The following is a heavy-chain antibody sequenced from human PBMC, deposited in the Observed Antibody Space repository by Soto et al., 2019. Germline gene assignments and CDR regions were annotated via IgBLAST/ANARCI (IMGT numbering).Heavy chain of an antibody. D-gene: IGHD2-2*01. J-gene: IGHJ6*02. CDR1: GGTFSSYA. Sequence: SVKVSCKASGGTFSSYAISWVRQAPGQGLEWMGGIIPIFGTANYAQKFQGRVTITADESTSTAYMELSSLRSEDTAVYYCAGFIVVVPAAPLSYYYYYGMDVWGQGTTVTVSS. CDR2: IIPIFGTA. V-gene: IGHV1-69*13. CDR3: AGFIVVVPAAPLSYYYYYGMDV.